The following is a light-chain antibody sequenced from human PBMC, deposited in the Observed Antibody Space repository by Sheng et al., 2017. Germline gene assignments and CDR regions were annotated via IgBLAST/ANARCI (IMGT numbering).Light chain of an antibody. J-gene: IGKJ5*01. CDR2: KAS. V-gene: IGKV1-5*03. CDR1: QSVSTW. CDR3: QQYDSEIT. Sequence: IQLTQSPSTLSASVGDRVSITCRASQSVSTWLAWYQQKPGKAPKLLIYKASTLQSGVPSRFSGSGSGTDFTLTISSLQPDDFATYYCQQYDSEITFGQGTRLEIK.